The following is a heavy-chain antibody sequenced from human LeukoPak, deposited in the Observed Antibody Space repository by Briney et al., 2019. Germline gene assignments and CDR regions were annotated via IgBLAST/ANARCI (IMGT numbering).Heavy chain of an antibody. J-gene: IGHJ4*02. D-gene: IGHD5-24*01. CDR1: GFTFSNFW. CDR2: IKGDGSVT. Sequence: QPGGSLRFSCAASGFTFSNFWMHWVRQAPGKGLVWVSRIKGDGSVTTYADSVKGRFTISRDNAKNTLYLQMNSLSAEDTAVYYCARGVEAATINELNYWGQGTLVTVSS. V-gene: IGHV3-74*01. CDR3: ARGVEAATINELNY.